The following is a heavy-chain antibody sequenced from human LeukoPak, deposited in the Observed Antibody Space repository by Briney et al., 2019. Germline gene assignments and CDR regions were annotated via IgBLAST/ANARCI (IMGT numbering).Heavy chain of an antibody. CDR2: ISVGGTYT. V-gene: IGHV3-23*01. J-gene: IGHJ6*03. CDR1: GFTFNNYA. CDR3: AKTLYSGSYYYYYYCMGV. D-gene: IGHD1-26*01. Sequence: GGSLRLSCAASGFTFNNYAMTWVRQAPGKGPEWVSSISVGGTYTHYAGSVKGRFTISRDNSKSTMYLQMNSLRPEDTAVYHCAKTLYSGSYYYYYYCMGVWGKGTTVTVSS.